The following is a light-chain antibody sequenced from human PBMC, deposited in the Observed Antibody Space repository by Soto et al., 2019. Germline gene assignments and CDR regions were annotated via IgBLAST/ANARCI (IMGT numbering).Light chain of an antibody. CDR1: SSDVGGYNY. CDR3: SSYTASSTLWVV. Sequence: QSALTQPASVSGSPGQSITISCTGTSSDVGGYNYVSWYQQHPGKAPKLIIYEVTNRPSGVSNRFSGFKSGNTASLTISGLQAEDEADYYCSSYTASSTLWVVFGGGTKLTVL. V-gene: IGLV2-14*01. J-gene: IGLJ2*01. CDR2: EVT.